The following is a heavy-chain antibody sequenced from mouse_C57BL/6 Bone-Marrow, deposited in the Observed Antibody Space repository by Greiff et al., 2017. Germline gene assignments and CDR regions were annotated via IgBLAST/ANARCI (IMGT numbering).Heavy chain of an antibody. CDR2: ISSGSGTI. D-gene: IGHD4-1*02. J-gene: IGHJ3*01. Sequence: EVKLMESGGGLVKPGGSLKLSCAASGFTFSDYGMHWVRQAPEQGLEWIGYISSGSGTIKYAETVKGPFTITRDNAKNTLFLQMTSLRSEDTSMYYCARSNFFAYWGQGTLVTVSA. V-gene: IGHV5-17*01. CDR1: GFTFSDYG. CDR3: ARSNFFAY.